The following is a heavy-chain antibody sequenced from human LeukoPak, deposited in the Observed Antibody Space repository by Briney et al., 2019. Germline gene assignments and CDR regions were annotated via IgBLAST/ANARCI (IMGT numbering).Heavy chain of an antibody. CDR3: ARWVAAAGHDAFDI. J-gene: IGHJ3*02. CDR1: GFTVSSNY. D-gene: IGHD6-13*01. CDR2: IYSGGST. Sequence: GGSLRLSCAASGFTVSSNYMSWVRQAPGKGLECGSVIYSGGSTYYADSVKGRFTISRDNSKNTLYLQMNSLRAEDTAVYYCARWVAAAGHDAFDIWGQGTMVTVSS. V-gene: IGHV3-66*01.